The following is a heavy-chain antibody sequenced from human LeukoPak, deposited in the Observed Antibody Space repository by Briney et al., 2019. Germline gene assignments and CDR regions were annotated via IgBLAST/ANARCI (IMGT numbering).Heavy chain of an antibody. D-gene: IGHD2-2*01. CDR2: IYYSGSI. CDR1: GGSISSYY. J-gene: IGHJ6*02. V-gene: IGHV4-59*01. CDR3: ARDIVVPAAMSGMDV. Sequence: SETLSLTCTVSGGSISSYYWSWIRQPPGKGLEWFGYIYYSGSINYNPSLKSRVTISVDTSKNQFSLKLSSVTAADTAVYYCARDIVVPAAMSGMDVWGQGTTVTVSS.